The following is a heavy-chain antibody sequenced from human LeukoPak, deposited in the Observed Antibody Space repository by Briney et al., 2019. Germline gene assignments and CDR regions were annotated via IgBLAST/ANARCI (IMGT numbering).Heavy chain of an antibody. CDR1: GFTFSSYS. Sequence: GGSLGLSCAASGFTFSSYSMNWVRQAPGKGLEWVSSISSSSSYIYYADSVKGRFTISRDNAKNSLYLQMNSLRAEDTAVYYCARVGAAITPFDYWGQGTLATVSS. D-gene: IGHD1-26*01. CDR2: ISSSSSYI. J-gene: IGHJ4*02. V-gene: IGHV3-21*01. CDR3: ARVGAAITPFDY.